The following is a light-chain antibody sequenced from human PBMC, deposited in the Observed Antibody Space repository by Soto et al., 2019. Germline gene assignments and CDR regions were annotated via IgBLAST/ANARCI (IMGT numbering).Light chain of an antibody. CDR1: QSVSSSS. V-gene: IGKV3-20*01. Sequence: ESVLTQSPGTLSLSPGERATLSCRASQSVSSSSLAWYQQKPGQAPRLLIFGASSRATGIPDRFSGSGSGTDFTLTISRLEPEDFAMYYCQQYGSSPSITFGQGTRLEIK. CDR3: QQYGSSPSIT. CDR2: GAS. J-gene: IGKJ5*01.